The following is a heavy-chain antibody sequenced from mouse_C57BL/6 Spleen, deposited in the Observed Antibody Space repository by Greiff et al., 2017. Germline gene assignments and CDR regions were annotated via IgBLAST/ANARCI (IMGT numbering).Heavy chain of an antibody. CDR2: INPNDGGT. CDR3: AKWVYDVFAY. D-gene: IGHD2-12*01. J-gene: IGHJ3*01. Sequence: VQLQQSGPELVKPGASVKIPCKASGYTFTDYNMDWVKQSHGKSLEWIGDINPNDGGTNYNQKFKGKATLTVDKSSSTAYIELRRLKSEDTAVYYCAKWVYDVFAYGGQGPLVTVSA. V-gene: IGHV1-18*01. CDR1: GYTFTDYN.